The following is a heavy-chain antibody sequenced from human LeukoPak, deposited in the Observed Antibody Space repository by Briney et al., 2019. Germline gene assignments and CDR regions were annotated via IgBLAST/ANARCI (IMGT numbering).Heavy chain of an antibody. Sequence: PGGSLRLSCAASGFTFSSYAMHWVRQAPGKGLEYVSAISSNGGSTYYANSVKGRFTISRDNSKNTLYLQMGSPRAEDMAVYYCARARHGDYVSWFDPWGQGTLVTVSS. CDR2: ISSNGGST. V-gene: IGHV3-64*01. J-gene: IGHJ5*02. D-gene: IGHD4-17*01. CDR1: GFTFSSYA. CDR3: ARARHGDYVSWFDP.